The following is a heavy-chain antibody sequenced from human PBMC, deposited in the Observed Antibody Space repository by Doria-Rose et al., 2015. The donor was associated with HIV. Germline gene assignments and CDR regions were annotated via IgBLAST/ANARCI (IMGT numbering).Heavy chain of an antibody. D-gene: IGHD2-21*01. Sequence: WWGWVRQPPGKGLEWIGEIYHTGSTNYNPSLKSRVAISADKSTNQVSLKLGSVTATDTAIYYCARTRCGGDCYPDAFDIWGQGTVVTVS. CDR3: ARTRCGGDCYPDAFDI. CDR1: W. V-gene: IGHV4-4*02. J-gene: IGHJ3*02. CDR2: IYHTGST.